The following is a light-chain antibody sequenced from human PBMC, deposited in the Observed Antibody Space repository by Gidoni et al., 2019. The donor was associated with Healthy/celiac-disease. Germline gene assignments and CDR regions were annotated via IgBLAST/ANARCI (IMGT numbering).Light chain of an antibody. Sequence: IVLTQSPATLSLTPGERATRSCRASQSVSSYLAWYQQKPGQAPRLLIYDASNRATGIPARFSGSGSGTDFTLTISSLEPEDFAVYYCQQRSNWPRGTFGQGTKLEIK. CDR3: QQRSNWPRGT. CDR2: DAS. J-gene: IGKJ2*01. V-gene: IGKV3-11*01. CDR1: QSVSSY.